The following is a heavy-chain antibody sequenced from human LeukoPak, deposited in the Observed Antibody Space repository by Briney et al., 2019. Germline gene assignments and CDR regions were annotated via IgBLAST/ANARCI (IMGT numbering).Heavy chain of an antibody. D-gene: IGHD6-13*01. CDR3: ARDSYSSSWYWDY. V-gene: IGHV3-48*03. CDR1: GFTFSSYE. Sequence: SGGSLRLSCAASGFTFSSYEMNWVRQAPGKGLEWVSYISSSGSTIYYADSVKGRFTISRDNAKNSLYLQMNSLRAEDTAVYCCARDSYSSSWYWDYWGQGTLVTVSS. J-gene: IGHJ4*02. CDR2: ISSSGSTI.